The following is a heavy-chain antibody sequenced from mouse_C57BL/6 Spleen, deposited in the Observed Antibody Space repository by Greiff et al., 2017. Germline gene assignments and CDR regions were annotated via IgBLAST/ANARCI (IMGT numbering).Heavy chain of an antibody. J-gene: IGHJ3*01. CDR2: IDPETGGT. D-gene: IGHD2-5*01. Sequence: QVQLQQSGAELVRPGASVTLSCKASGYTFTDYEMHWVKQTPVHGLEWIGAIDPETGGTAYNQKFKGKAILTADKSSSTAYMELRSLTSEDSAVYYCTRWSNYGGFAYWGQGTLVTVSA. CDR1: GYTFTDYE. CDR3: TRWSNYGGFAY. V-gene: IGHV1-15*01.